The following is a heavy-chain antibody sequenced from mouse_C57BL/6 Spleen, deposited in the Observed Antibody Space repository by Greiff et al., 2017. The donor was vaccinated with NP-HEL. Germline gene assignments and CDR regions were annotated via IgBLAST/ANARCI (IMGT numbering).Heavy chain of an antibody. CDR2: ISLKSDNYAT. CDR1: GFTFSNYW. CDR3: TVENYYGSSGGY. J-gene: IGHJ2*01. D-gene: IGHD1-1*01. Sequence: EVKLMESGGGLVQPGGSMKLSCVASGFTFSNYWMNWVRQSPEKGLEWVAQISLKSDNYATPYAESVKGRFTISKDDSKSIVYLQMNNLRAEDTGIYYCTVENYYGSSGGYWGQGTTLTVSS. V-gene: IGHV6-3*01.